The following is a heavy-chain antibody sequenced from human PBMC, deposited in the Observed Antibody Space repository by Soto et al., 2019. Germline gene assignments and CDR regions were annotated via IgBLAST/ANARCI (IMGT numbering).Heavy chain of an antibody. CDR1: GYTFTGYY. J-gene: IGHJ6*03. V-gene: IGHV1-2*04. CDR2: INPNSGGT. D-gene: IGHD1-1*01. Sequence: ASVNVSCKASGYTFTGYYMHWVRQAPGQGLEWMGWINPNSGGTNYAQKFQGWVTMTRDTSISTAYMELSRLRSDDTAVYYCARGPQRANYYYYMDVWGKGTTVTVSS. CDR3: ARGPQRANYYYYMDV.